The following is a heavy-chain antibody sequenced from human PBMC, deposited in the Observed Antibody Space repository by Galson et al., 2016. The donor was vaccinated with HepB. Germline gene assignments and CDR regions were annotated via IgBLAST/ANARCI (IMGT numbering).Heavy chain of an antibody. Sequence: SLRLSCAASGFTFSSYAMSWVRQAPGKGLEWVSGILGDGDTTYYADSVKGRFSISRDKSKNTLFLQMNSLRAEDTAVYHCAKAEKWEHDFWGQGTLVTASS. V-gene: IGHV3-23*01. D-gene: IGHD1/OR15-1a*01. CDR3: AKAEKWEHDF. J-gene: IGHJ4*02. CDR2: ILGDGDTT. CDR1: GFTFSSYA.